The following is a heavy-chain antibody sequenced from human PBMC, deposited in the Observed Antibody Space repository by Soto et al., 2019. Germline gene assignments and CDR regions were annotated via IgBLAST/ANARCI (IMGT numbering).Heavy chain of an antibody. CDR3: AREITAMAFFDY. Sequence: ASVKVSFKASGYTFTSYYMHWVRQAPGQGLEWMGIINPSGGSTSYAQKFQGRVTMTRDTSTSTVYMELSSLRSEDTAVYYCAREITAMAFFDYWGQGTLVTVSS. CDR2: INPSGGST. D-gene: IGHD5-18*01. CDR1: GYTFTSYY. V-gene: IGHV1-46*01. J-gene: IGHJ4*02.